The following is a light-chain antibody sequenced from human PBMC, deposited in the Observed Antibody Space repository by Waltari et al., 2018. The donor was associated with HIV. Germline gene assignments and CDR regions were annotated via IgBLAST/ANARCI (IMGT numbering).Light chain of an antibody. J-gene: IGLJ2*01. Sequence: SYELTQPPSVSVSPGQTARITCSGDALPKQYAYWTQQKPGQAPVLVIYKDSERPSGIPERFSGSSSGTTVTLTISGVQAEDEADYYCQSADSSYTYPGVVFGGGTKLTVL. CDR2: KDS. V-gene: IGLV3-25*03. CDR1: ALPKQY. CDR3: QSADSSYTYPGVV.